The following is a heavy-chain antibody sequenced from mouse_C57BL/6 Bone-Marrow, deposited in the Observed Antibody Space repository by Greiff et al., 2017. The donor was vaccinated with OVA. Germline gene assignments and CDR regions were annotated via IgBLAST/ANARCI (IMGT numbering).Heavy chain of an antibody. V-gene: IGHV1-64*01. CDR2: IHPNSGST. Sequence: QVQLKQPGAELVKPGASVKLSCKASGYTFTSYWMHWVKQRPGQGLEWIGMIHPNSGSTNYNEKFKSKATLTVDKSSSTAYMQLSSLTSEDSAVYYCARHGKGFAYWGQGTLDTVSA. CDR3: ARHGKGFAY. CDR1: GYTFTSYW. D-gene: IGHD2-1*01. J-gene: IGHJ3*01.